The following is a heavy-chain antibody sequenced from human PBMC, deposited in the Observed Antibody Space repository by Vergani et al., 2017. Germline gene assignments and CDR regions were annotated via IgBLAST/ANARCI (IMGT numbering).Heavy chain of an antibody. J-gene: IGHJ5*02. CDR1: GFTFSSYA. CDR2: ISGSGGST. Sequence: EVQLLESGGGLVQPGGSLRLSCAASGFTFSSYAMSWVRQAPGKGLGWVSAISGSGGSTYYADAVKGRFTISRDNSKNTLYLQMNSLRAEDTAVYYCAGITMVRGAVGGFDPWGQGTLVTVSS. CDR3: AGITMVRGAVGGFDP. D-gene: IGHD3-10*01. V-gene: IGHV3-23*01.